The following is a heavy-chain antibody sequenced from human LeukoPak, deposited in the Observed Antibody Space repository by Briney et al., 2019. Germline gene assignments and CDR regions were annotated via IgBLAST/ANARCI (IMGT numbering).Heavy chain of an antibody. CDR2: ITISGSTV. CDR3: ARDASYYYDSSGYPDAFDT. J-gene: IGHJ3*02. CDR1: GFTFSDYH. Sequence: AGGSLRLSCAASGFTFSDYHMSWIRQAPGKGLEWVSYITISGSTVYYADSVKGRFTVSRDNAKNSLFLQMNSLRAEDTAVYYCARDASYYYDSSGYPDAFDTWGQGTMVTVSS. V-gene: IGHV3-11*04. D-gene: IGHD3-22*01.